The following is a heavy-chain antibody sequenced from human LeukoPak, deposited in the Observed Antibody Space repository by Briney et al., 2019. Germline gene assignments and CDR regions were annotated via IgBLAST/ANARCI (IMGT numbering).Heavy chain of an antibody. CDR2: ISYDGSNK. D-gene: IGHD2-8*01. V-gene: IGHV3-30-3*01. CDR3: ARGPERTGVGTRYYYDMDV. J-gene: IGHJ6*02. CDR1: GFTFSSYA. Sequence: GGSLRLSCAASGFTFSSYAMHWVRQAPGKGLEWVAVISYDGSNKYYADSVKGRFTISRDNSKNTLYLQMNSLRAEDTAVYHCARGPERTGVGTRYYYDMDVWGQGTTVTVSS.